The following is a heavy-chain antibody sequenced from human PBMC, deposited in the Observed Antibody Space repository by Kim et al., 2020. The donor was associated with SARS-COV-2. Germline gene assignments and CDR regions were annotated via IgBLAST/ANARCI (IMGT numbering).Heavy chain of an antibody. Sequence: TYAQKLQGRVTRTTDTSTSTAYMGLRSLRSDDTAVYYCAGLVATYYGMDVWGQGTTVTVSS. D-gene: IGHD2-8*02. CDR3: AGLVATYYGMDV. V-gene: IGHV1-18*01. J-gene: IGHJ6*02.